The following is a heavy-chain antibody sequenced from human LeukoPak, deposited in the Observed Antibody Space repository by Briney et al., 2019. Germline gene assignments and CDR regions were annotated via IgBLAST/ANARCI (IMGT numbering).Heavy chain of an antibody. CDR1: GYSFTNYW. CDR2: IYPSDSDI. J-gene: IGHJ4*02. V-gene: IGHV5-51*01. CDR3: ARLRYRSSSPFDY. D-gene: IGHD6-13*01. Sequence: GESLKISCKGSGYSFTNYWIGWVRQMPGKGLEWMGIIYPSDSDIRYSPSFQGQVTISADKSINTAYLQWSSLKASDTAMYYCARLRYRSSSPFDYWGQGALVTVSS.